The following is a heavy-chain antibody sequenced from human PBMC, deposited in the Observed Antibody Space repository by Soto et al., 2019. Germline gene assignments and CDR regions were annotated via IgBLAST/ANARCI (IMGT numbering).Heavy chain of an antibody. CDR2: IYYSGST. CDR3: ARHKVYGDFDY. Sequence: SETLSLTCTVSGGSISSYYWTWIRQPPGKGLEWIGEIYYSGSTNHNPSLKSRVTISVDTSKNQFSLKLSSVTAADTAVYYCARHKVYGDFDYWGQGTLVTVSS. CDR1: GGSISSYY. J-gene: IGHJ4*02. V-gene: IGHV4-59*08. D-gene: IGHD4-17*01.